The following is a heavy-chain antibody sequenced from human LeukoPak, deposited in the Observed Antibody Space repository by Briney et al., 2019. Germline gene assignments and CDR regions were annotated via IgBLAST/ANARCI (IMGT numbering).Heavy chain of an antibody. CDR2: IYYSGST. V-gene: IGHV4-31*11. CDR1: GYSITSDFF. D-gene: IGHD3-3*01. Sequence: PSETLSLTCAVSGYSITSDFFWGWIRQHPGKGLEWIGYIYYSGSTYYNPSLKSRVTISVDTSKNQFSLKLSSVTAADTAVYYCARAQKVGIFGVAYAYMDVWGKGTTVTVSS. CDR3: ARAQKVGIFGVAYAYMDV. J-gene: IGHJ6*03.